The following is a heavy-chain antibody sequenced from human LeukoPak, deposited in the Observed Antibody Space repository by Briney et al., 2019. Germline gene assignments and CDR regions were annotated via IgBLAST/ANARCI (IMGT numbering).Heavy chain of an antibody. Sequence: SVKVSCKASGGTFSSYAISWVRQAPGQGLEWMGRIIPILGIANYAQKFQGRVTITADKSTSTAYMELSSLRSEDTAVYYCARDCSSTSCFVTHAYWGQGTLVIVSS. CDR3: ARDCSSTSCFVTHAY. J-gene: IGHJ4*02. CDR2: IIPILGIA. CDR1: GGTFSSYA. D-gene: IGHD2-2*01. V-gene: IGHV1-69*04.